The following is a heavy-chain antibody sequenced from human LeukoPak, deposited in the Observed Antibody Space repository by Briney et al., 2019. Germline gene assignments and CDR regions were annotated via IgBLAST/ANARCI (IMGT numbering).Heavy chain of an antibody. V-gene: IGHV3-23*01. Sequence: GGSLRLSCAASGLTFSSYAMNWVRQTPGTGLEWVSSISVSGDSTYYADSVKGRFTISRDNSKNTLFLQMNSLRAEDTAVYYCGGRTTVTTSFDYWGQGTLVTVSS. D-gene: IGHD4-17*01. CDR2: ISVSGDST. CDR1: GLTFSSYA. CDR3: GGRTTVTTSFDY. J-gene: IGHJ4*02.